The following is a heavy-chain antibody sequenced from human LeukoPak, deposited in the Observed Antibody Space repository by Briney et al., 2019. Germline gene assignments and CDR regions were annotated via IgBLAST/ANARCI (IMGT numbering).Heavy chain of an antibody. Sequence: PGGSLRLSCGVSGLTFSNYAMSWVRQAPGKGLEWVSGISGSGGSTYYTDSMKGRFTISRDNSKNTLYLQMNSLRADDTAVYFCARAGQQLVPYYFNYWGQGILVTVSS. CDR2: ISGSGGST. D-gene: IGHD6-13*01. CDR1: GLTFSNYA. V-gene: IGHV3-23*01. CDR3: ARAGQQLVPYYFNY. J-gene: IGHJ4*02.